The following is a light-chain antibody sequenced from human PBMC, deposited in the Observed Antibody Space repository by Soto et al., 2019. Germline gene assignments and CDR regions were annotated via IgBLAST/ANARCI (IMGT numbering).Light chain of an antibody. CDR2: DAS. CDR1: QSISSW. Sequence: DIRMTQSPSTLSASVGDRVTITCRASQSISSWLAWYQQKPGKAPKLLIYDASSLESGVPSRFSGSGSATEFTLTISSLQPDDFATYYCQQYNSYSGTFGQGTKVEIK. J-gene: IGKJ1*01. CDR3: QQYNSYSGT. V-gene: IGKV1-5*01.